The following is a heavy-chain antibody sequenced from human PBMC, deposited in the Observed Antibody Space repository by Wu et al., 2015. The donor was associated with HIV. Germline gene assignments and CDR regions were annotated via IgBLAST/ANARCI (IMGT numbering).Heavy chain of an antibody. J-gene: IGHJ6*02. D-gene: IGHD6-13*01. CDR3: ARHHPPAISLVRPIAAAGTGTYYYYGMDV. CDR1: GYTLTGYY. V-gene: IGHV1-2*02. Sequence: QVQLVQSGAEVKKPGASVKVSCKASGYTLTGYYMHWVRQAPGQGLEWMGWINPNSGGTNYAQKFQGRVTMTRDTSISTAYMELSRLRSDDTAVYYCARHHPPAISLVRPIAAAGTGTYYYYGMDVWGQGTTVTVSS. CDR2: INPNSGGT.